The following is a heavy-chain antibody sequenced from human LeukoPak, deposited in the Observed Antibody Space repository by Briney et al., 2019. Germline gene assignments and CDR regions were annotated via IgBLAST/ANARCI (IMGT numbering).Heavy chain of an antibody. Sequence: GGSLRLSCAASGFTFDDYGMSWVRQAPGKGLEWVSGINWNGGSTGYADSVKGRFTISRDNAKNSLYLQMNSLRVEDTAVYYCAKDRPSYYDILTGYGPWGQGTLVTVSS. D-gene: IGHD3-9*01. V-gene: IGHV3-20*04. J-gene: IGHJ5*02. CDR2: INWNGGST. CDR3: AKDRPSYYDILTGYGP. CDR1: GFTFDDYG.